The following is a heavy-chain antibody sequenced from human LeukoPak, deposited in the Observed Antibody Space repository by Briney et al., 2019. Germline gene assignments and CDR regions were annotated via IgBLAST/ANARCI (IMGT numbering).Heavy chain of an antibody. J-gene: IGHJ6*03. Sequence: PSETLSLTCAVYGGSFSGYYWSWIRQPAGKGLEWIGRIYTSGSTNYNPSLKSRVTMSVDTSKNQFSLKLSSVTAADTAVYYCARVAADAAYYYIDVWGKGTTVTVSS. D-gene: IGHD6-25*01. CDR2: IYTSGST. V-gene: IGHV4-59*10. CDR1: GGSFSGYY. CDR3: ARVAADAAYYYIDV.